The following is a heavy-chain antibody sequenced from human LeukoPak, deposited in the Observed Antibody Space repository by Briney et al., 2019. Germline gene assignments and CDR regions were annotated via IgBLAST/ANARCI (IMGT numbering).Heavy chain of an antibody. CDR1: GGTFSSYA. Sequence: SVKVSCKASGGTFSSYAISWVRQAPGQGLEWMGGIIPIFGTANYAQKFQGRVTITTDESTSTAYMELSSLRSEDTAVYYCALGLGYCTNGVCTGDAFNIWGQGTMVTVSS. D-gene: IGHD2-8*01. J-gene: IGHJ3*02. V-gene: IGHV1-69*05. CDR2: IIPIFGTA. CDR3: ALGLGYCTNGVCTGDAFNI.